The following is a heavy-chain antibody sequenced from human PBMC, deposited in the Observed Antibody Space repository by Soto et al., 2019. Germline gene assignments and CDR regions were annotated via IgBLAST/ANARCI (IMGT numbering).Heavy chain of an antibody. Sequence: XGSLRLSCAASGFTFSDHYMDGVRQAPGKGLEWVGRTRNKANSYTTEYAASVKGRFTISRDDSKNSLYLQMNSLKTEDTAVYYCARGYCSNGVCYRYIDLWGRGTLVTVSS. CDR1: GFTFSDHY. CDR3: ARGYCSNGVCYRYIDL. V-gene: IGHV3-72*01. CDR2: TRNKANSYTT. D-gene: IGHD2-8*01. J-gene: IGHJ2*01.